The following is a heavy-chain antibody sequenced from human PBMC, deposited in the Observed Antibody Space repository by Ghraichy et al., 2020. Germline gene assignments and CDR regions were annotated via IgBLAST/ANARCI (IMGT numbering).Heavy chain of an antibody. Sequence: SCAASGLTFSDYGIHWVRQAPGKGLEWVAVISYDGGAKYYAESVKGRFTISRDNSKNTLYLQMNSLRVEDTAVYYCAKDIAGAGNYFYYMDVWGKGTTVTVSS. J-gene: IGHJ6*03. D-gene: IGHD6-13*01. CDR2: ISYDGGAK. CDR3: AKDIAGAGNYFYYMDV. CDR1: GLTFSDYG. V-gene: IGHV3-30*18.